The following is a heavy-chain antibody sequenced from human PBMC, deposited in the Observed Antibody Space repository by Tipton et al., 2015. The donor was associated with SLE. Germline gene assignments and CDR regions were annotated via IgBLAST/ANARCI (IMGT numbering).Heavy chain of an antibody. CDR2: IYYSGST. V-gene: IGHV4-59*02. CDR3: ARGGLGVSCDYYMDV. Sequence: TLSLTCTVSGGSVSSYYWSWIRQPPGKGLEWIGYIYYSGSTNYNPTLKSRVTISVDTSKNQFSLKLSSVTAADTAVYYCARGGLGVSCDYYMDVWGNGTTVTVSS. J-gene: IGHJ6*03. D-gene: IGHD1-26*01. CDR1: GGSVSSYY.